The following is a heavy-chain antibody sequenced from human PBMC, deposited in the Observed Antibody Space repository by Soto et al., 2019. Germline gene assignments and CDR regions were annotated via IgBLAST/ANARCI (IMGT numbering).Heavy chain of an antibody. J-gene: IGHJ5*02. V-gene: IGHV3-33*01. CDR1: GFIFSNYD. CDR3: VRDLRGGVLNP. CDR2: IWYDGSDT. D-gene: IGHD2-8*02. Sequence: QVQLVESWGGVVQPGRSLRLSCATSGFIFSNYDMQWVRQAPGKGLEWVAVIWYDGSDTYYADSVKGRFTISRDNLKNTLHLQMNSLTVEDTAIYYCVRDLRGGVLNPWGQGILVSVSS.